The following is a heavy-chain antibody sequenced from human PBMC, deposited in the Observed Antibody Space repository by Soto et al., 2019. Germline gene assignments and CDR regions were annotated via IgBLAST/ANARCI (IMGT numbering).Heavy chain of an antibody. CDR2: SRDKVHSHTT. Sequence: EVQLAESGGGLVQPGGSLRLSCAASGFTFSDHYMDWVRPAPGKGLAWVGRSRDKVHSHTTEYAASVKGRFTISRGDSEHSLYLQMNSLKTEDTAVYYCARGVVSTGYFDYWGQGTLVTVSA. CDR1: GFTFSDHY. J-gene: IGHJ4*02. V-gene: IGHV3-72*01. D-gene: IGHD5-12*01. CDR3: ARGVVSTGYFDY.